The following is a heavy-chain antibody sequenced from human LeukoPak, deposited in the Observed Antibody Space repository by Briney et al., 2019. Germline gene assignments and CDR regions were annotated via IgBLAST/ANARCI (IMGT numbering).Heavy chain of an antibody. Sequence: GGSLRLSCAASGFTFSSYWMHWVRQAPGKGLVWVSRINSDGSSTSYADSVKGRFTISRDNAKNSLYLQMNSLRAEDTAVYYCARDRRYFDWLWDYWGQGTLVTVSS. J-gene: IGHJ4*02. CDR3: ARDRRYFDWLWDY. D-gene: IGHD3-9*01. V-gene: IGHV3-74*01. CDR2: INSDGSST. CDR1: GFTFSSYW.